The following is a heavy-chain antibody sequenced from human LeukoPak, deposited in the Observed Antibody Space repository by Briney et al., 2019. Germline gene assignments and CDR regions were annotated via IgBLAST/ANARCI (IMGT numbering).Heavy chain of an antibody. D-gene: IGHD3-22*01. Sequence: SETLSLTCTVSGGSISSYYWSWIRQPPGKGLEWIWYIYYSGSTNYNPSLKSRVTISVDTSKNQFSLKLSSVTAADTAVYYCAASPHYDSSGYYKGRTYYFDYWGQGTLVTVSS. CDR3: AASPHYDSSGYYKGRTYYFDY. CDR1: GGSISSYY. J-gene: IGHJ4*02. CDR2: IYYSGST. V-gene: IGHV4-59*08.